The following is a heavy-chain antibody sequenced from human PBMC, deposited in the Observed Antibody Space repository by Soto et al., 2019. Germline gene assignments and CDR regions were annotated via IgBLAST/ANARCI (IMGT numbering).Heavy chain of an antibody. CDR1: GFTFSSYG. CDR2: ISYDGSNK. D-gene: IGHD1-26*01. Sequence: QVQLVESGGGVVQPGRSLRLSCAASGFTFSSYGMHWVRQAPGKGLEWVAVISYDGSNKYYADSVKGRFTISRDNSKNTLYLEMNSRRAEDTAVYYCAKDKVGSTTPDYWGQGTLVTVSS. CDR3: AKDKVGSTTPDY. J-gene: IGHJ4*02. V-gene: IGHV3-30*18.